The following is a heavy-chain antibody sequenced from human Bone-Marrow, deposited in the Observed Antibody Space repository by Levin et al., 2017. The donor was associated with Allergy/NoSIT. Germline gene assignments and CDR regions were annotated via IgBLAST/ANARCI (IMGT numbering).Heavy chain of an antibody. CDR3: AKTRGFSFGIDAFDM. D-gene: IGHD5-12*01. CDR1: GFTFDDYA. Sequence: PPGGSLRLSCAASGFTFDDYAMHWVRQTPGRGLEWVSGISWNSGKIGYGDSTKGRFTISRDNAKSSLYLQMNSLRVEDTALYYCAKTRGFSFGIDAFDMWGQGTMVTVSS. V-gene: IGHV3-9*01. J-gene: IGHJ3*02. CDR2: ISWNSGKI.